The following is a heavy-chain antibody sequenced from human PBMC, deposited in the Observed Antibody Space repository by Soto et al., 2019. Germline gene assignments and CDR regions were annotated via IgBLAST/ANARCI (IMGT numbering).Heavy chain of an antibody. CDR3: ATMGIAVAGTHFDY. Sequence: ASVKVSCKVSGYTLTELSIHWVRQAPGKGLEWMGGFDPEDGETIYAQKFQGRVTMTEDTSTDTAYMELSSLRSEDTAVYYCATMGIAVAGTHFDYWGQGTLVTVSS. V-gene: IGHV1-24*01. CDR2: FDPEDGET. D-gene: IGHD6-19*01. CDR1: GYTLTELS. J-gene: IGHJ4*02.